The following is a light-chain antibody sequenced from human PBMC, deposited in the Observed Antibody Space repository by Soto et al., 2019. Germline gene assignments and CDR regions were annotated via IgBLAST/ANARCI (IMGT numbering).Light chain of an antibody. CDR1: QSVGRND. CDR2: GAS. V-gene: IGKV3-20*01. J-gene: IGKJ4*01. CDR3: QQYASSPQT. Sequence: EIVLTQSPGTLSLSPGERVTLSCRASQSVGRNDLAWYQQKPGQAPRLLIHGASTRATGIPDRFIGSGSGTAFTFTISRLKPEYYAMYYCQQYASSPQTFGGGTKVET.